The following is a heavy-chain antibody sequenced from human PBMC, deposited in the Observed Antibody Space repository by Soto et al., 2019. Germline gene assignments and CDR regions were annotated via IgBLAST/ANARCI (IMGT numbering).Heavy chain of an antibody. Sequence: SETLSLTCTVSGGSISSYYWSWIRQPPGKGLEWIGYIYYSGSTNYNPSLKSRVTISVDTSKNQFSLKLSSVTAADTAVYYCARGRRDIVVVPAAMSRYYYYYYMDVWGKGTTVTVSS. D-gene: IGHD2-2*01. CDR3: ARGRRDIVVVPAAMSRYYYYYYMDV. J-gene: IGHJ6*03. V-gene: IGHV4-59*12. CDR2: IYYSGST. CDR1: GGSISSYY.